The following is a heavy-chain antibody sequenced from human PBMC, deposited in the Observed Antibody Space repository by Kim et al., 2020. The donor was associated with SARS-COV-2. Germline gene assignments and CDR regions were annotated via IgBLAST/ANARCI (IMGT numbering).Heavy chain of an antibody. Sequence: SVKVSCKASGDTFSSYAISWVRQAPGQGLEWMGGIIPIVGTANYAQKFQGRVTITADESTSTAYMELSSLRSEDTAVYYCATGCAVAGKSCFDYWGQGTLVSVST. CDR1: GDTFSSYA. D-gene: IGHD6-19*01. J-gene: IGHJ4*02. CDR2: IIPIVGTA. V-gene: IGHV1-69*13. CDR3: ATGCAVAGKSCFDY.